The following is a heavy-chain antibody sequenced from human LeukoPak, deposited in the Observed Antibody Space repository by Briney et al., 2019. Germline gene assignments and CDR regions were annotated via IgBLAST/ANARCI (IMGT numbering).Heavy chain of an antibody. V-gene: IGHV3-11*01. Sequence: GGSLRLSCAASGFTFSDYYMSWIRQAPGKGMEWISYISSSGSTIDYADSVKGRFTISRDNAKNSLSLQMSSLRDDDTAVYYCASGYTDLGGDYAMDVWGQGTTVTVSS. CDR3: ASGYTDLGGDYAMDV. CDR1: GFTFSDYY. D-gene: IGHD5-18*01. CDR2: ISSSGSTI. J-gene: IGHJ6*02.